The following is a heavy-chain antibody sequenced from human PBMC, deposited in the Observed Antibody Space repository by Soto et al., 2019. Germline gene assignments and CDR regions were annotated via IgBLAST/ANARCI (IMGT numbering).Heavy chain of an antibody. CDR3: AKDGVDFWRGYLAYSNALHYYYYGMDV. CDR2: ISDAGSNE. J-gene: IGHJ6*02. V-gene: IGHV3-30*18. Sequence: QVQLVESGGGVVQPGRSLRLSCAASGFTFSSDGMHWVCQAPGKGLEWVAGISDAGSNEYYAESVKGRFTISRDNSKNTMYRQMNSLRGKDTAVDTCAKDGVDFWRGYLAYSNALHYYYYGMDVWGQGTTVTVSS. D-gene: IGHD3-3*01. CDR1: GFTFSSDG.